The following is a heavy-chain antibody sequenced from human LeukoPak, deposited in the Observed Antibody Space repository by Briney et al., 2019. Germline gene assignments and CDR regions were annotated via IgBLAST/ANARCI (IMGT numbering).Heavy chain of an antibody. Sequence: SETLSLTCTVSGGCISSGGYYWSWIRQHPGKGLEWIGYIYYSGSAYYNPSLKSRVTISVDTSENQFSLKLSSVTAADTAVYYCARVNYGSATKEDYWGQGTLVTVSS. CDR2: IYYSGSA. J-gene: IGHJ4*02. CDR1: GGCISSGGYY. D-gene: IGHD3-10*01. CDR3: ARVNYGSATKEDY. V-gene: IGHV4-31*03.